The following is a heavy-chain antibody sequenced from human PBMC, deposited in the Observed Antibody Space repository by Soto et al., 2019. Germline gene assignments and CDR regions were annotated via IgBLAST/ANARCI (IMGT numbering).Heavy chain of an antibody. J-gene: IGHJ5*02. CDR1: GYTFTSYG. Sequence: ASVKVSCKASGYTFTSYGISWVRQAPGQGLEWMGWISAYNGNTNYAQKLQGRVTMTTDTSTSTAYMELRSLRSDDTAVYYCARDGDCSGASCYSSWFDPWGQGTLVTVSS. CDR3: ARDGDCSGASCYSSWFDP. CDR2: ISAYNGNT. V-gene: IGHV1-18*01. D-gene: IGHD2-15*01.